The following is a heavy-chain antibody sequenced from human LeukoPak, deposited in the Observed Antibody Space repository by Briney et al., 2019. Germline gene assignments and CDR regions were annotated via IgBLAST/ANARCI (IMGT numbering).Heavy chain of an antibody. J-gene: IGHJ6*03. CDR2: IIPIFGTA. CDR1: GGTFSSYA. D-gene: IGHD6-6*01. Sequence: SVKVSCKASGGTFSSYAISWVRQAPGQGLEWMGGIIPIFGTANYAQKFQGRVMITADESTSTAYMELSSLRSEDTAVYYCARGWYSSSSQYYYMDVWGKGTTVTVSS. V-gene: IGHV1-69*01. CDR3: ARGWYSSSSQYYYMDV.